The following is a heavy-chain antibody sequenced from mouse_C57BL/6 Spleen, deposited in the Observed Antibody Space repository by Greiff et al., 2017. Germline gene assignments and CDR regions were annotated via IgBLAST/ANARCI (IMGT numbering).Heavy chain of an antibody. CDR1: GFSLTSYG. J-gene: IGHJ1*03. D-gene: IGHD2-3*01. V-gene: IGHV2-5*01. CDR2: IWRGGST. Sequence: VMLVESGPGLVQPSQSLSITCTVSGFSLTSYGVHWVRQSPGKGLEWLGVIWRGGSTDYNAAVMSRLSITKDNSKSQVFYKMNRLQADDTAIYYCAKNDGYYGYFDVWGTGTTVTVSS. CDR3: AKNDGYYGYFDV.